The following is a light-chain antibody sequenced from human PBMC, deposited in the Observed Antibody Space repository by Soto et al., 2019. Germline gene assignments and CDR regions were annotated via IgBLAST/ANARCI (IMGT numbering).Light chain of an antibody. V-gene: IGLV1-40*01. CDR2: GNS. Sequence: QLVLTQPPSMSGAPGQRVTISCTGSSSNIGSGYDVHWYQQLPGTAPKLLIYGNSNRPSGVPDRFSGSKSGTSASLAITGLQAEDEADYYCQSYDSSLSGWVFGGGTKVIVL. J-gene: IGLJ3*02. CDR1: SSNIGSGYD. CDR3: QSYDSSLSGWV.